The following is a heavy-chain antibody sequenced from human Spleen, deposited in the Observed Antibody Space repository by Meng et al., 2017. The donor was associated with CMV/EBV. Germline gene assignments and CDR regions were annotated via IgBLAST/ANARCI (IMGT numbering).Heavy chain of an antibody. CDR1: SYT. D-gene: IGHD3-9*01. CDR2: IIPILGIA. Sequence: SYTISWVRQAPGQGLEWMGRIIPILGIANYAQKFQGRVTITADKSTSTAYMELSSLRSEDTAVYYCASFPRPRAKAIINDIQNWFDPWGQGTLVTVSS. J-gene: IGHJ5*02. CDR3: ASFPRPRAKAIINDIQNWFDP. V-gene: IGHV1-69*02.